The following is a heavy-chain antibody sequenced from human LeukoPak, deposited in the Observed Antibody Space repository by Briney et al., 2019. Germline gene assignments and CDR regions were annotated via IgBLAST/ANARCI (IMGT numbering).Heavy chain of an antibody. V-gene: IGHV3-11*01. CDR2: INIGGTNT. CDR3: ATDGAGFDT. CDR1: GFTFNDYY. J-gene: IGHJ5*02. Sequence: GGSLRLSCAASGFTFNDYYMSWIRQAPGKGMEWLSYINIGGTNTHYADSVKGRFTISRDNAKKSLYLEMNNLRAEDTAVYYCATDGAGFDTWGQGVLVTVSS.